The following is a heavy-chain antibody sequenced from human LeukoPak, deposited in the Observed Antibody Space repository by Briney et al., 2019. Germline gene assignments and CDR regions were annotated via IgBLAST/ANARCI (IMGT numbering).Heavy chain of an antibody. Sequence: SVKVSCKATVYIYTSYGISWVRQARGQGLEWMGWISAYNGNTNYAQKLQGRVTMTTDTSTGTAYMEMSSLRSDDTAVYYCARDSPSDYYGSGSYYTLFDYWGQGALVTVSS. CDR2: ISAYNGNT. CDR1: VYIYTSYG. D-gene: IGHD3-10*01. V-gene: IGHV1-18*04. CDR3: ARDSPSDYYGSGSYYTLFDY. J-gene: IGHJ4*02.